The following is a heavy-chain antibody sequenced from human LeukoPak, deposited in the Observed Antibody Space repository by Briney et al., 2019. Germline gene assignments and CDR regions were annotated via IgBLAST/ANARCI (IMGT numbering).Heavy chain of an antibody. CDR1: GFTFSDYY. J-gene: IGHJ6*03. Sequence: PGGSLRLSCAASGFTFSDYYMSWIRQAPGKGLEWVSYISSSGSTIYYADSVTLRFTISRANAKNSLYLQMNTLTAEDTAVYYCARDQGGGRLQYYMDVWGKGTTVTVSS. CDR2: ISSSGSTI. D-gene: IGHD4-11*01. V-gene: IGHV3-11*01. CDR3: ARDQGGGRLQYYMDV.